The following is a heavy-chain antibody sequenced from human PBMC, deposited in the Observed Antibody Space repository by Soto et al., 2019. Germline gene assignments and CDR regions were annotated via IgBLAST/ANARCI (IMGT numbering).Heavy chain of an antibody. V-gene: IGHV1-69*01. CDR2: IIPIFGIK. CDR1: GGTFNTYA. Sequence: QMQLVQSGAEVKERGSSVKISCKTSGGTFNTYALTWVRQAPGQGLEWIGGIIPIFGIKNVAQRVQGRVTINADESLTTAYMEMTSLRSDDTAVYYCAKEAGDHWGQGTLVTVSS. CDR3: AKEAGDH. D-gene: IGHD3-10*01. J-gene: IGHJ4*02.